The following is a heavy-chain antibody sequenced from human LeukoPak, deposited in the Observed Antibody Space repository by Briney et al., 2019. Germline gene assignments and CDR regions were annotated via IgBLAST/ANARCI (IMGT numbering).Heavy chain of an antibody. J-gene: IGHJ6*04. CDR1: GYTFTGYY. CDR3: AIYWNYDPLGMDV. D-gene: IGHD1-7*01. Sequence: EASVKVSCKASGYTFTGYYTHWVRQAPGQGLEWMGRINPNSGGTNYAQKFQGRVTMTRDTSISTAYMELSRLRSDDTAVHYCAIYWNYDPLGMDVWGKGTTVTVSS. V-gene: IGHV1-2*06. CDR2: INPNSGGT.